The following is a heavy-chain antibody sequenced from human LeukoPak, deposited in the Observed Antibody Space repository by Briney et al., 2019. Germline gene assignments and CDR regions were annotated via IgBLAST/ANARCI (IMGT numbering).Heavy chain of an antibody. V-gene: IGHV3-11*04. D-gene: IGHD3-9*01. CDR1: GFTLSDYY. CDR2: ISSSGSTI. CDR3: ARVRSVLRYFDWLPDYFDY. Sequence: GGSLRLSCAASGFTLSDYYMSWIRQAPGKGLEWVSYISSSGSTIYYADSVKGRFTISRANAKNSLYLQMNSLRAEDTAVYYCARVRSVLRYFDWLPDYFDYCGQGTLVTVSS. J-gene: IGHJ4*02.